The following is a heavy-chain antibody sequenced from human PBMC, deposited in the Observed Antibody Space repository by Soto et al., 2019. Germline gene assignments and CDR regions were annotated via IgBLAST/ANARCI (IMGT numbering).Heavy chain of an antibody. CDR2: ISGSGGST. V-gene: IGHV3-23*01. CDR3: AKVYYYDSSGYYANYYYYGMDV. CDR1: GFTFSSYA. D-gene: IGHD3-22*01. Sequence: HPVGSLRLSCAASGFTFSSYAMSWVRQAPGKGLEWVSAISGSGGSTYYADSVKGRFTISRDNSKNTLYLQMNSLRAEDTAVYYCAKVYYYDSSGYYANYYYYGMDVWGQGTTVTVSS. J-gene: IGHJ6*02.